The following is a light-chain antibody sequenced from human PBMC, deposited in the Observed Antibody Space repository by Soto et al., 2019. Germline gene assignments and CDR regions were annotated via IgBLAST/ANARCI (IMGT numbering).Light chain of an antibody. J-gene: IGLJ3*02. CDR2: EVT. CDR3: TSHVGNDIWV. V-gene: IGLV2-8*01. Sequence: QSALTQPPSASGSPGQSVTISCTGTSSDVGAYNYVSWYQQYPGKAPKLMIYEVTKRPSGVPDRFSGSKSGNTASLTVSGLQAEDEADYYCTSHVGNDIWVFGGGTKLTVL. CDR1: SSDVGAYNY.